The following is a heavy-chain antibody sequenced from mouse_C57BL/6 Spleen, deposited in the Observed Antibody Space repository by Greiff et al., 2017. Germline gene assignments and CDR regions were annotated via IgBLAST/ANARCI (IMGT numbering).Heavy chain of an antibody. CDR1: GFSFNTYA. V-gene: IGHV10-1*01. J-gene: IGHJ4*01. CDR3: VRAYYGNPYAMDY. Sequence: EVMLVESGGGLVQPKGSLKLSCAASGFSFNTYAMNWVRQAPGKGLEWVARIRSKSNNYATYYADSVKDSFTISRDDSESMLYLQMNNLKTEDTAMYYCVRAYYGNPYAMDYWGQGTSVTVSS. CDR2: IRSKSNNYAT. D-gene: IGHD2-10*01.